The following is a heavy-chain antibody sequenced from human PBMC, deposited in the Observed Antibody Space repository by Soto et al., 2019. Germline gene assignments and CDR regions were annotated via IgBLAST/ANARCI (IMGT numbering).Heavy chain of an antibody. CDR3: APGPSPSRGFEKVDQ. CDR2: ITGSGGTT. V-gene: IGHV3-23*01. Sequence: EVKLLESGGGLVQPGGSLRLSCAASEFTFSNYAMSWVRQAPGKGLEWVSGITGSGGTTYYADSVKGRFTISRDNYKNTSYLQQISLRAEDAAVYYCAPGPSPSRGFEKVDQWGQGTLVTVSS. D-gene: IGHD5-12*01. J-gene: IGHJ4*02. CDR1: EFTFSNYA.